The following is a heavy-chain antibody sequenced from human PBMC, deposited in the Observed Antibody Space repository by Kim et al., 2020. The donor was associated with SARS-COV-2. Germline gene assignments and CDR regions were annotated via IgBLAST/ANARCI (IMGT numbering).Heavy chain of an antibody. Sequence: GTTEYAASVKGRFTISRDDAKSIAYLQMSSMKTEDTAVYYCTRGRWELPHWGQGTLVTVSS. D-gene: IGHD1-26*01. J-gene: IGHJ4*02. CDR2: GTT. CDR3: TRGRWELPH. V-gene: IGHV3-49*02.